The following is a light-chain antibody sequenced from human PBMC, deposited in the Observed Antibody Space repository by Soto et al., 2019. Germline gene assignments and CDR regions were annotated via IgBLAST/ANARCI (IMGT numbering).Light chain of an antibody. Sequence: QSALTRPASVSGSPGQSITISCTGTTSDIGTYNYVSWYQQHPGKAPKLMIYEVSDRPSGVSDRFSGSKSGNTASLTISGLQAEDEADYYCSSYSTSLTLEVFGGGTKVTVL. J-gene: IGLJ3*02. V-gene: IGLV2-14*03. CDR1: TSDIGTYNY. CDR2: EVS. CDR3: SSYSTSLTLEV.